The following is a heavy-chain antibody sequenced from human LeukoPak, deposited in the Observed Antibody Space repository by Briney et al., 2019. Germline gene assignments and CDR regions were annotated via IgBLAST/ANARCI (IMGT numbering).Heavy chain of an antibody. D-gene: IGHD3-3*01. J-gene: IGHJ4*02. CDR1: GFTFSSYA. V-gene: IGHV3-23*01. Sequence: RRTLRLSCAASGFTFSSYAMSWVRQAQGKGLEWISTISGSGGSTYYVDSVKGRFTISRDNSKNTLYLQMNSLRAEDTAVYYCARARYYDFWSGQYYFDYWGQGTLVTVSS. CDR3: ARARYYDFWSGQYYFDY. CDR2: ISGSGGST.